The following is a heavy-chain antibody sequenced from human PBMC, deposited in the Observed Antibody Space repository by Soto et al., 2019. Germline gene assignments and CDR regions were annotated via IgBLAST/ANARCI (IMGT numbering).Heavy chain of an antibody. D-gene: IGHD5-18*01. J-gene: IGHJ4*02. CDR2: IYYSGST. V-gene: IGHV4-30-4*01. CDR1: GGSISSGDYY. CDR3: ARDTRRGYSYGVFDY. Sequence: QVQLQESGPGLVKPSQTLSLTCTVSGGSISSGDYYWSWIRQPPGKGLEWIGYIYYSGSTYYNPSLKSRVTISVDTSKHQFALELSSVTAADTAVYYCARDTRRGYSYGVFDYWGQGTLVTVSS.